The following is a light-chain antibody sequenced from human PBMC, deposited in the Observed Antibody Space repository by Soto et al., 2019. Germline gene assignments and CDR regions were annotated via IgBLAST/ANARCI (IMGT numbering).Light chain of an antibody. V-gene: IGLV2-23*01. Sequence: QSVLTQPASVSGSPGQSITISCTGTGSDIGNSNLVSWYQQHPGKAPKLMIYEGSKRPAGVSDRFSGSKSANTASLTISGLQAEDEADYHCCSYVNPSTLVFGGGTKVTVL. CDR2: EGS. CDR1: GSDIGNSNL. CDR3: CSYVNPSTLV. J-gene: IGLJ3*02.